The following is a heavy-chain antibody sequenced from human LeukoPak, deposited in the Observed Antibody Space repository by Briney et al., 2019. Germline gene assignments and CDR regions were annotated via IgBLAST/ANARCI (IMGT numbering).Heavy chain of an antibody. Sequence: SETLSLTCTVSGGSISSYYWSWIRQPPGKGLEWIGYIYTSGSTNYNPSLKSRVTISVDTSKNQFSLKLSSVPAADTAVYYCAREAYAPPYYYYMDVWGKGTTVTVSS. J-gene: IGHJ6*03. CDR1: GGSISSYY. D-gene: IGHD3-16*01. CDR3: AREAYAPPYYYYMDV. V-gene: IGHV4-4*09. CDR2: IYTSGST.